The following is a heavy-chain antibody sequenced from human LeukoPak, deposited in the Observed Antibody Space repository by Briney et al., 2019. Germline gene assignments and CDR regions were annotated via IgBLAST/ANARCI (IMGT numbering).Heavy chain of an antibody. CDR3: ARVRGIPASGTLYYYGMDV. CDR2: IYSTGST. D-gene: IGHD6-25*01. Sequence: SETLSLTCSVSGGSISSYYWSWIRQPAGKGLEWIGRIYSTGSTTYNPSLKSRVTMSVDTSKNRFSLKLSSETAADTAVYYCARVRGIPASGTLYYYGMDVWGQGTTVTVSS. CDR1: GGSISSYY. V-gene: IGHV4-4*07. J-gene: IGHJ6*02.